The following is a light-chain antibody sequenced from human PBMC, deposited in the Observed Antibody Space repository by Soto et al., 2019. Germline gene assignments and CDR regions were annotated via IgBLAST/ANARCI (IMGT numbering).Light chain of an antibody. CDR2: SNN. J-gene: IGLJ2*01. CDR3: AAWDDSLNGLV. CDR1: SSNIGSNT. V-gene: IGLV1-44*01. Sequence: PVLTQPPSASGTPGQRVTISCSGSSSNIGSNTVNWYQQLPKTAPKLLIYSNNQRPSGVPDRFSGSKSGTSASLAISGLQSEDEADFYCAAWDDSLNGLVFGGGTKLTVL.